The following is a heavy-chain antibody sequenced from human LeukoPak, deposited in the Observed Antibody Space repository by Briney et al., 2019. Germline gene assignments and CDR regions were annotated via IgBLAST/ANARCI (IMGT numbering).Heavy chain of an antibody. J-gene: IGHJ6*02. D-gene: IGHD4-17*01. CDR2: INHSGST. CDR1: GGSFSGYY. Sequence: SETLSLTCAVYGGSFSGYYWSWIRQPPGKGLEWIGEINHSGSTNYNPSLKSRVTISVDTSKNQFSLKLSSVTAADTAVYYCARVPVTTLHYYYYHGMDVWGQGTTVTVSS. CDR3: ARVPVTTLHYYYYHGMDV. V-gene: IGHV4-34*01.